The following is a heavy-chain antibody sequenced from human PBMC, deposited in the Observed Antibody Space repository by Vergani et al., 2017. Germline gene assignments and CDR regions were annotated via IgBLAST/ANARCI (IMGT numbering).Heavy chain of an antibody. D-gene: IGHD3-22*01. CDR2: VFYTGSA. J-gene: IGHJ2*01. CDR3: ARASKSYDYTGYRLEYTPGNFDL. Sequence: QVQLQESGPGLVKPSETLSLTCTVSGGSISNYYWSWIRQPPGEGLEWIGYVFYTGSANYNPSLKSRVTISVDTSKNQFSLKLNSVTAADTAVYYCARASKSYDYTGYRLEYTPGNFDLWGRGTLVTVSS. CDR1: GGSISNYY. V-gene: IGHV4-59*01.